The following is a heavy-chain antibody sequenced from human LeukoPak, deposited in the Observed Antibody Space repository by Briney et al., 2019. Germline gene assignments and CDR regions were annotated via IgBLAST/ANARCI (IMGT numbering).Heavy chain of an antibody. V-gene: IGHV5-51*01. Sequence: GKSLKISCKSSGYSFTNYWIAWVRQMPGKGLEWMGIIYPDDSDTRYSPSFQGQVTISADKSISTAYLQWGSLKASDTAMYYCASRRDGYNYFDHWGQGTLVTVSS. CDR3: ASRRDGYNYFDH. CDR1: GYSFTNYW. CDR2: IYPDDSDT. D-gene: IGHD5-24*01. J-gene: IGHJ4*02.